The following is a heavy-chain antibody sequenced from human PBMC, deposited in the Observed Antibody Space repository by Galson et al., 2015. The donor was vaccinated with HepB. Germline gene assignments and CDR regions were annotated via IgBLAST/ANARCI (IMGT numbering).Heavy chain of an antibody. CDR3: ASTKKYDFWSGYLPYYYYTMDV. J-gene: IGHJ6*02. Sequence: SLRLSCAASGFTFSTSGMNWVRQAPGKGLEWVSSISSSSTYIYYADSVKGRFTISRDNAKNSLCLHMNSLRAEDTALYYCASTKKYDFWSGYLPYYYYTMDVWGQGTTVTVSS. D-gene: IGHD3-3*01. CDR1: GFTFSTSG. V-gene: IGHV3-21*01. CDR2: ISSSSTYI.